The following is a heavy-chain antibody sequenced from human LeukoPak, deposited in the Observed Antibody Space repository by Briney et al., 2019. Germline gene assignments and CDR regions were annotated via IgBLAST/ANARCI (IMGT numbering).Heavy chain of an antibody. D-gene: IGHD5-24*01. CDR2: IYHSGST. CDR1: GYSISSGYY. Sequence: SETLSLTCTVSGYSISSGYYWGWIRQPPGKGLEWIGSIYHSGSTYYNPSLKSRVTISVDTSKNHFSLKLNSVTAADTAVYYCARGCRDGYSNYWYFDLWGRGTLVTVSS. V-gene: IGHV4-38-2*02. CDR3: ARGCRDGYSNYWYFDL. J-gene: IGHJ2*01.